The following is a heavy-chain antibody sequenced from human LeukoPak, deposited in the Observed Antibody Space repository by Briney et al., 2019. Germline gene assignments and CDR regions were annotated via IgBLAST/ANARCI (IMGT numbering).Heavy chain of an antibody. CDR1: GFTFSSYS. Sequence: GGSLRLSCAASGFTFSSYSMNWVRQAPGKGLEWVSSISSSSSYIYYADSVKGRFTISRDNAKNSLCLQMNSLRAEDTAVYYCARPAVAGSFDYWGQGTLVTVSS. J-gene: IGHJ4*02. CDR2: ISSSSSYI. D-gene: IGHD6-19*01. V-gene: IGHV3-21*01. CDR3: ARPAVAGSFDY.